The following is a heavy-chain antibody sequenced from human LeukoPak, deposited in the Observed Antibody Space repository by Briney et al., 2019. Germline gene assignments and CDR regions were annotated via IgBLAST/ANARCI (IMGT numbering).Heavy chain of an antibody. CDR2: ISSSSSTI. J-gene: IGHJ3*02. CDR3: ASRSYGRGSYDAFDI. V-gene: IGHV3-48*01. Sequence: GGSLRLSCAASGFTFSSYSMNWVRQAPGKGLEWVSYISSSSSTIYYADSVKGRFTISRDNAKNSLYLQMNSLRAEDTAVYYCASRSYGRGSYDAFDIWGQGTMVTVSS. D-gene: IGHD1-26*01. CDR1: GFTFSSYS.